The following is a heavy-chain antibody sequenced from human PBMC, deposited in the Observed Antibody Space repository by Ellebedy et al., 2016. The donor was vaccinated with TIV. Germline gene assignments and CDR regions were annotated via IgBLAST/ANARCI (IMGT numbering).Heavy chain of an antibody. CDR2: ISAHNGNT. CDR1: GYTFSSYG. CDR3: ARDGYFDY. J-gene: IGHJ4*02. D-gene: IGHD2-2*03. V-gene: IGHV1-18*01. Sequence: AASVKVSCKASGYTFSSYGIGWVRQAPGQGLEWMGWISAHNGNTNYAQKLQGRVTLTTDTSTGTAYMELRRLGSDDTAVYYCARDGYFDYWGQGTLVTVSS.